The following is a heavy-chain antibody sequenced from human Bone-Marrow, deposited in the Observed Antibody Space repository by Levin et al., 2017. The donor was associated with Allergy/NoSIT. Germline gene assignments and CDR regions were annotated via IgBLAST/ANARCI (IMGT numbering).Heavy chain of an antibody. V-gene: IGHV3-72*01. Sequence: GGSLRLSCAASGFTFSDHYMDWVRQAPGKGLEWVGRSRNEARSYTTEYAASVKGRFSISRDDSKNSVHLQMSNLKTEDSALYFCTRSFVSSGGYFVDHWGQGTLVTVSS. CDR1: GFTFSDHY. CDR3: TRSFVSSGGYFVDH. D-gene: IGHD3-10*01. CDR2: SRNEARSYTT. J-gene: IGHJ4*02.